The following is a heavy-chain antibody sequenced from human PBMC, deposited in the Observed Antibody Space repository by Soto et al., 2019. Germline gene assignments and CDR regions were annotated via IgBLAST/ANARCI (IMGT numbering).Heavy chain of an antibody. V-gene: IGHV4-34*01. CDR3: ARVGSGSYYTLFDP. CDR2: INHSGST. J-gene: IGHJ5*02. CDR1: GGSFSGYY. Sequence: SETLSLTCAVYGGSFSGYYWSWIRQPPGKGLEWIGEINHSGSTNYNPSLKSRVTISVDTSKNQFSLKLSSVTAADTAVYYCARVGSGSYYTLFDPWGQGPLVTVSS. D-gene: IGHD3-10*01.